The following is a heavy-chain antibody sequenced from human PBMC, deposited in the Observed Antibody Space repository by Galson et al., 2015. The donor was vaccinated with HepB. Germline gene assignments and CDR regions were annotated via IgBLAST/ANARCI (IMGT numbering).Heavy chain of an antibody. CDR2: IHHSGST. CDR1: GASITSYY. J-gene: IGHJ4*02. V-gene: IGHV4-59*01. Sequence: SETLSLTCSVSGASITSYYWTWVRQPPGKGLEWIGYIHHSGSTNHNPTLKSRVTMSLDTSERQFSLKLNSVTAADTAMYYCAREACSVGSCYYPDWGQGILVTVSS. D-gene: IGHD2-15*01. CDR3: AREACSVGSCYYPD.